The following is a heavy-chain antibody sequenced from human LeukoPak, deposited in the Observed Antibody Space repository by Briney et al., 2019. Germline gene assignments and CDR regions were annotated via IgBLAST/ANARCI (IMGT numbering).Heavy chain of an antibody. V-gene: IGHV4-38-2*02. CDR3: ARDPGYCTNGLCDY. Sequence: PSETLSLTCTVSGYSISSGYYWGWIRQPPGKGLEWIGSIYYSGSTYYNPSLMSRVTISVDTSKNQFSLKLSSVTAADTAVYYCARDPGYCTNGLCDYWGQGTLVTVSS. J-gene: IGHJ4*02. CDR1: GYSISSGYY. CDR2: IYYSGST. D-gene: IGHD2-8*01.